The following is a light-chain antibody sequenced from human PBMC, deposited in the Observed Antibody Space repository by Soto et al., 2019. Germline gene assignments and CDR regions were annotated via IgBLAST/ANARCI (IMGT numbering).Light chain of an antibody. V-gene: IGKV3D-20*01. CDR3: QPYGNSPIT. CDR2: DGF. Sequence: DIVLTQSPATLSLSPGERATLSCGARQRVSSSRLAWYQQKPALAPRLLIYDGFLRATGITDRFSGSGYGTDFTLTISRLEPEDFAVYYCQPYGNSPITFGQGTRREIK. CDR1: QRVSSSR. J-gene: IGKJ5*01.